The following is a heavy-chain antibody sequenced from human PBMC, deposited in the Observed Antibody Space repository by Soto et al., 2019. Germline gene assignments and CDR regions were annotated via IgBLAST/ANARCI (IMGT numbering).Heavy chain of an antibody. CDR2: IYYSGSA. Sequence: PSETLSLTCTVSGGSISSVDYYWSWIRQPPGKSLEWIWYIYYSGSAYYTPALKSRVTISVDTSNNQFTQKLSSVTAADTAVDYCARDSLNPTWGQGTLVTVSS. D-gene: IGHD4-17*01. CDR3: ARDSLNPT. J-gene: IGHJ4*02. CDR1: GGSISSVDYY. V-gene: IGHV4-30-4*01.